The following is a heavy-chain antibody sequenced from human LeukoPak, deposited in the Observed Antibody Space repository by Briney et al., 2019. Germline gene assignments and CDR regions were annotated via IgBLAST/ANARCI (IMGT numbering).Heavy chain of an antibody. CDR2: ISGSGGST. J-gene: IGHJ4*02. V-gene: IGHV3-23*01. CDR3: ALHPTVPPYYFDY. Sequence: GGSLRLSCAASGFTFSSYAMSWVRQAPGKGLEWVSAISGSGGSTYYADSVKGRFTISRDNSKNTLYLQMNSLRAEDTAVYYCALHPTVPPYYFDYWGQGTLVTVSS. CDR1: GFTFSSYA. D-gene: IGHD4-17*01.